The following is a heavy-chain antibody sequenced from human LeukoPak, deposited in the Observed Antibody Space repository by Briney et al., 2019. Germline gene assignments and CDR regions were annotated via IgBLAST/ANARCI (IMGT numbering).Heavy chain of an antibody. J-gene: IGHJ5*02. Sequence: KSSETLSLTCTVSGDSIVSSHWWTWVRQPPGKGLEWIGEIHHSGTAHYNPSLRSRVTISIDKTRNQFSLRLTSLTAADTAVYFCANIGAAGFSRVHPWGQGTLVTVSS. V-gene: IGHV4-4*02. CDR3: ANIGAAGFSRVHP. D-gene: IGHD6-13*01. CDR2: IHHSGTA. CDR1: GDSIVSSHW.